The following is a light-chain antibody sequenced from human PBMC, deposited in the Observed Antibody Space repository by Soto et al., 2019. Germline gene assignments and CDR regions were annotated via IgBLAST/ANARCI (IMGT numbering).Light chain of an antibody. V-gene: IGLV3-10*01. CDR1: ALPKTY. CDR3: YSTDSSDNQV. Sequence: SYELTQPPSVSVSPGQTARITCSGAALPKTYAYWYQQKSGQAPVLVIYEDSKRPSGIPERFSGSSSGTMATLTISGAQVEDEADYYCYSTDSSDNQVFGGGTKVTVL. CDR2: EDS. J-gene: IGLJ2*01.